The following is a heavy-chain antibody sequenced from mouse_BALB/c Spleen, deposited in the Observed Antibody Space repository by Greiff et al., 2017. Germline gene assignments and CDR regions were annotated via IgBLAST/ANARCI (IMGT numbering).Heavy chain of an antibody. CDR2: IYPGNVNT. V-gene: IGHV1S56*01. J-gene: IGHJ4*01. Sequence: QVQLQQSGPELVKPGASVRISCKASGYTFTSYYIHWVKQRPGQGLEWIGWIYPGNVNTKYNEKFKGKATLTADKSSSTAYMQLSSLTSEDSAVYFCAREGITTASYAMDYWGQGTSVTVSS. D-gene: IGHD1-2*01. CDR1: GYTFTSYY. CDR3: AREGITTASYAMDY.